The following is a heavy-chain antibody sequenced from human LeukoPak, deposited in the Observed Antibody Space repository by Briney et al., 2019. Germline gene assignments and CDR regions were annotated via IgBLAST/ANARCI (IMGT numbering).Heavy chain of an antibody. D-gene: IGHD5-24*01. J-gene: IGHJ4*02. CDR1: GFTFSSYG. V-gene: IGHV3-30*18. CDR3: AKVIREVDMSHDY. CDR2: ISYDGNNK. Sequence: GGSLRLSCAASGFTFSSYGMHWVRQAPGKGLEWVAVISYDGNNKFYTDSVKGRFTISRDNSKNTLFLQMSSLRAEDTAVYYCAKVIREVDMSHDYWGQGALVTVSS.